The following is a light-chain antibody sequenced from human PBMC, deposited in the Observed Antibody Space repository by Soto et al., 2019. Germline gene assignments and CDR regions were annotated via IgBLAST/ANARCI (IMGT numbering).Light chain of an antibody. V-gene: IGKV3-20*01. Sequence: EIVLTQSPGTLSLSPGERATLSCRASQSVSNYLAWYQQKPGQAPRPLIYGASRRATVIPDRCSGSGSGTDFTLTISRLEPEDFAVYYCQQYGGSPQTFGQGTNVEIK. J-gene: IGKJ1*01. CDR2: GAS. CDR3: QQYGGSPQT. CDR1: QSVSNY.